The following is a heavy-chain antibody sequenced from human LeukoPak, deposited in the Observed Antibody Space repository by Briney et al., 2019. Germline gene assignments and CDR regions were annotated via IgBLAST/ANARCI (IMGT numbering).Heavy chain of an antibody. D-gene: IGHD1-1*01. Sequence: ASVKVSCKASGYTFTSYGISWVRQAPGQGLEWMGWISAYNGNTNYAQKLQGRVTMTTDTSTSTAYMELRSLRSDDTAVYYCARDQRRNGIYYYYYMDVWGKGTTVTVSS. CDR2: ISAYNGNT. V-gene: IGHV1-18*01. J-gene: IGHJ6*03. CDR1: GYTFTSYG. CDR3: ARDQRRNGIYYYYYMDV.